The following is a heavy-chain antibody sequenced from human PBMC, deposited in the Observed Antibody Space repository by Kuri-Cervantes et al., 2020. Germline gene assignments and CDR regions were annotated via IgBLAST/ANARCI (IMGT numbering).Heavy chain of an antibody. CDR2: ISYDGSNK. CDR1: GFTFSSYA. D-gene: IGHD3-3*01. Sequence: LSLTCAASGFTFSSYAMHWVRQAPGKGLEWVAVISYDGSNKYYADSVKGRFTISRDNSKNTLYLQMNSLRAEDTAVYYCARDSGYYTYIMDVWGKGTTVTVSS. V-gene: IGHV3-30-3*01. CDR3: ARDSGYYTYIMDV. J-gene: IGHJ6*03.